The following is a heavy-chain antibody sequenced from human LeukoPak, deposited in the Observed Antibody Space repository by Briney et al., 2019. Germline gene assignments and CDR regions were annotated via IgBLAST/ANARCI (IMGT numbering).Heavy chain of an antibody. CDR2: IYHSGST. J-gene: IGHJ4*02. CDR1: GYSISSGYY. CDR3: ARPYSGRSDY. V-gene: IGHV4-38-2*01. Sequence: SETLSLTCAVSGYSISSGYYWGWIRQPPGKGLEWIGSIYHSGSTYYNPSLKSRVTISVDTSKNQFSLKLSSVTAADTAVYYCARPYSGRSDYWGQGTLVTVSS. D-gene: IGHD1-26*01.